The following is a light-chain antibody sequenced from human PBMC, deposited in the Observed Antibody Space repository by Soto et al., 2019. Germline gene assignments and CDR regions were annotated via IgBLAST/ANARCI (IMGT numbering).Light chain of an antibody. J-gene: IGLJ1*01. CDR3: CSYAGSNTYV. CDR1: SSDVGSYNL. Sequence: QSALTQPASVSGSPGQSITISCTGTSSDVGSYNLVSWYQQHPGKAPKFMFYGVTKRPSGVSNRFSGSKSGNTASLTISGLQAEDEADYYCCSYAGSNTYVFGTGTKLTVL. CDR2: GVT. V-gene: IGLV2-23*02.